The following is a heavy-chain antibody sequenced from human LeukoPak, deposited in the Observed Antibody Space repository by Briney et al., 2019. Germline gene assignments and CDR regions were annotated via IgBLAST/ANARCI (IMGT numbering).Heavy chain of an antibody. Sequence: GGSLRLSCAVSGFTFSTYDMSWVRLAPGKGLEWVSGISGSGGSTYYADSVKGRFTSSRDNSNNTLYVQMNSLRVEDTAVYYCAKSGGLSGSGRLAMDVWGQGTTVTVSS. CDR1: GFTFSTYD. V-gene: IGHV3-23*01. J-gene: IGHJ6*02. CDR3: AKSGGLSGSGRLAMDV. CDR2: ISGSGGST. D-gene: IGHD3-10*01.